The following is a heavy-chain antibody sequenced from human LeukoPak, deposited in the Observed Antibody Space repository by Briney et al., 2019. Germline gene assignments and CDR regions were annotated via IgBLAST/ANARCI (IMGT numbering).Heavy chain of an antibody. CDR3: ARDGAVAGTEVFFDY. D-gene: IGHD6-19*01. CDR2: ISYDGSNK. V-gene: IGHV3-30*04. CDR1: GFTFSSYA. Sequence: GGSLRLSCAASGFTFSSYAMHWVRQAPGKGLEGVAVISYDGSNKYYADSVKGRFTISRDNSKSTLYLQMNSLRAEDTAVYYCARDGAVAGTEVFFDYWGQGTLVTVSS. J-gene: IGHJ4*02.